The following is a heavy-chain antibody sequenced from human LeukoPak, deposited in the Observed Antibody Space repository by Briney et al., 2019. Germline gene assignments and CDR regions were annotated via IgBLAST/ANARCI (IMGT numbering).Heavy chain of an antibody. D-gene: IGHD3-22*01. Sequence: SETLSLTCAVYGGSFSGYYWSWIRQPPGKGLEWIGEINHSGSTNYNPSLKSRVTISVDTSKNQFSLKLSSVTAADTAVYYCARSADSSGYSDDWGQGTLVTVSS. CDR3: ARSADSSGYSDD. CDR1: GGSFSGYY. V-gene: IGHV4-34*01. J-gene: IGHJ4*02. CDR2: INHSGST.